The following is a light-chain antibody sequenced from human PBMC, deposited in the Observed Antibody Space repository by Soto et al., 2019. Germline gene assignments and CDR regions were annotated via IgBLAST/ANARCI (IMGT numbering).Light chain of an antibody. V-gene: IGKV3-15*01. CDR2: DTS. Sequence: EIVMTQSPATLSVSPGERATLSCRASQSVSIKLALYQQRPGQAPRLIIYDTSTRATGIPARFSGSGSETDCTITISSLQNEDRGVYYCLHRMNWTLTFGQGTRLENK. CDR3: LHRMNWTLT. CDR1: QSVSIK. J-gene: IGKJ5*01.